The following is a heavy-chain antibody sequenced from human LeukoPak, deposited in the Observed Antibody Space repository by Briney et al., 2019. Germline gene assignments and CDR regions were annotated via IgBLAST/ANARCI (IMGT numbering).Heavy chain of an antibody. Sequence: GGSLRLSCAASGFTFTTAWMNWVRQAPGKGLEWVGRVKSKNDGGTTDYAAPVKGRFTISRDDSKNTLYLQMNSLQTEDTAVYYCTTGWGSSRYRYYWGQGTLVTVSS. CDR2: VKSKNDGGTT. D-gene: IGHD6-13*01. CDR3: TTGWGSSRYRYY. V-gene: IGHV3-15*01. CDR1: GFTFTTAW. J-gene: IGHJ4*02.